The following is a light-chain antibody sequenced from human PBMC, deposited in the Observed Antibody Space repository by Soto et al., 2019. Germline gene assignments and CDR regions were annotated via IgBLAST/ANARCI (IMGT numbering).Light chain of an antibody. J-gene: IGKJ5*01. V-gene: IGKV3-15*01. CDR3: QQYDYLTT. Sequence: EIVMTQSPATLSVSPGERVTLSCTASQSVKNNVAWYQQRPGQAPRLLIYDASTAATGIPGRFSGSGSGTEFTLTSSSLQSEDSAVYYCQQYDYLTTFGQGTRLEIK. CDR1: QSVKNN. CDR2: DAS.